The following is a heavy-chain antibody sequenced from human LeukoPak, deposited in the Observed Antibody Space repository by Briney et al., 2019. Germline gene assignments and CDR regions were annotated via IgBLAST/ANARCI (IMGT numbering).Heavy chain of an antibody. Sequence: SVKVSCKASGGSFTSYAINWVRQAPGQGLEWMGRIILMLGLSNYAPKFQGRVTITADTSTGTVYMEVSSLRSEDTAVYYCARDPYDSSGYSDYWGQGTLVTVSS. CDR1: GGSFTSYA. J-gene: IGHJ4*02. CDR2: IILMLGLS. CDR3: ARDPYDSSGYSDY. V-gene: IGHV1-69*04. D-gene: IGHD3-22*01.